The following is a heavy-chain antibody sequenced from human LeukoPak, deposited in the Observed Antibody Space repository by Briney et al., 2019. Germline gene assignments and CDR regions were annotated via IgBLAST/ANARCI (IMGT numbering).Heavy chain of an antibody. Sequence: QPGRSLRLSCTASGFTFGDYAMSWFRQAPGKGLEWVGFIRSKAYGGTTEYAASVKGRFTISRDDSKSIAYLQMNSLKTEDTAVYYCTRVRDAYYDFWSGYPYYFDYWGQGTLVTVSS. J-gene: IGHJ4*02. CDR2: IRSKAYGGTT. V-gene: IGHV3-49*03. D-gene: IGHD3-3*01. CDR1: GFTFGDYA. CDR3: TRVRDAYYDFWSGYPYYFDY.